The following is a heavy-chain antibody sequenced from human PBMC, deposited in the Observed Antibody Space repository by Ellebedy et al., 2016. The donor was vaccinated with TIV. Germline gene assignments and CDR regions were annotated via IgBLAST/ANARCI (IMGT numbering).Heavy chain of an antibody. Sequence: GESLKISCSASGFTFSGYAMHWVRQAPGKGLEYVSAISSNGGSTYYVGSVKGRFTISRDNSKNTLYLQMSSLRAEDTAVYYCVKEGRNYFDSSGSRRDGFDIWGQGTMVTVSS. V-gene: IGHV3-64D*06. CDR1: GFTFSGYA. D-gene: IGHD3-22*01. CDR3: VKEGRNYFDSSGSRRDGFDI. CDR2: ISSNGGST. J-gene: IGHJ3*02.